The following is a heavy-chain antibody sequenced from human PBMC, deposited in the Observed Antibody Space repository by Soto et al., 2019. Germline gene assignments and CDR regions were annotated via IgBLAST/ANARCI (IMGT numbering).Heavy chain of an antibody. J-gene: IGHJ5*02. Sequence: SETLSLTCTDSGGSMSRYYWTWIRQPPGKGLEWIGNIHYTGSTNYNPSLKSRVTILLGTSTSQFSLKVSSVTAADTAVYYCARDLTISSTDGPLDPWGHGTLVTVSS. CDR3: ARDLTISSTDGPLDP. CDR1: GGSMSRYY. V-gene: IGHV4-59*01. D-gene: IGHD1-1*01. CDR2: IHYTGST.